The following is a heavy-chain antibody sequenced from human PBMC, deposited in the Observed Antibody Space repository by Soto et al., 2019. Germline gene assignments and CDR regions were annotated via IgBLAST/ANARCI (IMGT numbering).Heavy chain of an antibody. CDR2: IFYSGTT. D-gene: IGHD6-6*01. CDR1: GGSISSGGYY. V-gene: IGHV4-30-4*08. J-gene: IGHJ5*02. CDR3: ARERPDGARLDP. Sequence: PSETLSLTCTVSGGSISSGGYYWSWIRQYPGKGLEWIGYIFYSGTTYYNPSLKSRVTISVDTSKNQFSLKLSSVTAADTAVYYCARERPDGARLDPWGQGTLVT.